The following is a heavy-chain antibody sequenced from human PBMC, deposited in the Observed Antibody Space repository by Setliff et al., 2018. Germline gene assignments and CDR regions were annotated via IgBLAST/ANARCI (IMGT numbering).Heavy chain of an antibody. V-gene: IGHV3-21*01. CDR3: ARTCSGSGCYAGLES. D-gene: IGHD2-15*01. Sequence: GGSLRLSCAASGFTFGSYSMHWVRQTPGKGLEWVSFISPDSYYIYYADSVKGRFTISRDNSKNTLYLQMNSLRPEDTAVYYCARTCSGSGCYAGLESWGQGTPVTVSS. CDR1: GFTFGSYS. CDR2: ISPDSYYI. J-gene: IGHJ4*02.